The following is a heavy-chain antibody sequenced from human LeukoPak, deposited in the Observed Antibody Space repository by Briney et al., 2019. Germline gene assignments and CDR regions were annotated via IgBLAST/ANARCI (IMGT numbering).Heavy chain of an antibody. J-gene: IGHJ5*02. CDR1: GGSISSYY. D-gene: IGHD3-3*01. Sequence: SETLSLTCTVSGGSISSYYWSWIRQPAGKGLEWIGRIYTSGSTNYNPSLKSRVTMSVDTSKNQFSLKLSSVTAADTAVYYCARDYMGLRFLEWSAPPFNWFDPWGQGTLVTVSP. CDR2: IYTSGST. CDR3: ARDYMGLRFLEWSAPPFNWFDP. V-gene: IGHV4-4*07.